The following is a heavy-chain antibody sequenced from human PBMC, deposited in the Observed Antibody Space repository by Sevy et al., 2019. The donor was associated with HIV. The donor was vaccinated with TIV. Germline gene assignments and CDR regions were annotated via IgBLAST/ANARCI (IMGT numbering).Heavy chain of an antibody. V-gene: IGHV3-30*04. CDR2: VSFDGGNK. Sequence: GGSLRLSCVASGFSFRDYALHWVRQGPGKGLEWVAVVSFDGGNKYYPDSVKGRFTVSRDNSKNTLFLQMDSLRGEDTAVYYCVRGPYSSGLRFDYWGQGTLVTVSS. J-gene: IGHJ4*02. CDR1: GFSFRDYA. CDR3: VRGPYSSGLRFDY. D-gene: IGHD6-19*01.